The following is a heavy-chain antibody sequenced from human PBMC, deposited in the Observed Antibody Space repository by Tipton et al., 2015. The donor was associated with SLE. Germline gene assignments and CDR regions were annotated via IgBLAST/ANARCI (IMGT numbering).Heavy chain of an antibody. CDR3: ARLRYFDWLLDY. CDR1: GGSISSYY. D-gene: IGHD3-9*01. CDR2: IYYSGST. Sequence: TLSLTCTVSGGSISSYYWSWIRQPPGKGLEWIGYIYYSGSTNYNPSLKSRVTISVDTSKNQFSLKLSSVTAADTAVYYCARLRYFDWLLDYWGQGTLVTVSS. J-gene: IGHJ4*02. V-gene: IGHV4-59*01.